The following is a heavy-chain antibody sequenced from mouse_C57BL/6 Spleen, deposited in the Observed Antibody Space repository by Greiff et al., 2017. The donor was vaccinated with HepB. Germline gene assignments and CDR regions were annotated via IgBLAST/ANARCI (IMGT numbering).Heavy chain of an antibody. Sequence: EVQLQESGPELVKPGASVEMSCKASGYTFTDYNMHWVKQSHGKSLEWIGYINPNNGGTSYNQKFKGKATLTVNKSSSTAYMELRSLTSEDSAVYYCAREGYYYGSSAWFAYWGQGTLVTVSA. V-gene: IGHV1-22*01. CDR3: AREGYYYGSSAWFAY. CDR2: INPNNGGT. D-gene: IGHD1-1*01. J-gene: IGHJ3*01. CDR1: GYTFTDYN.